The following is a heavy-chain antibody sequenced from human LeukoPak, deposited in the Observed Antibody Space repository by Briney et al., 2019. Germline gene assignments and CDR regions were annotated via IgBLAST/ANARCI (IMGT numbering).Heavy chain of an antibody. CDR3: ARDLPPRYNYDFWSGRTYDAFDI. J-gene: IGHJ3*02. CDR1: GYTFTSYA. CDR2: INTNTGNP. V-gene: IGHV7-4-1*02. Sequence: ASVTVSCKASGYTFTSYAMNWVRQAPGQGLEWMGWINTNTGNPTYAQGFTGRFVFSLDTSVSTAYLQISSLKAEDTAVYYCARDLPPRYNYDFWSGRTYDAFDIWGQGTMVTVSS. D-gene: IGHD3-3*01.